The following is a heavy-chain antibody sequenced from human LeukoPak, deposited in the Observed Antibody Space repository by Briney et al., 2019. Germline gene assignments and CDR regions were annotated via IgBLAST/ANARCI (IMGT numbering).Heavy chain of an antibody. CDR1: GYTFSNSG. Sequence: ASVKVFCKASGYTFSNSGVSWLRQAPGQGLEWMGWISAYNGNTNYAQKFRDRVAMTTDTSTNTAYMELRSLRSDDTAVYYCAKSIKVALSGAYFDPWGQGTLVTVSS. CDR3: AKSIKVALSGAYFDP. CDR2: ISAYNGNT. D-gene: IGHD6-19*01. J-gene: IGHJ5*02. V-gene: IGHV1-18*01.